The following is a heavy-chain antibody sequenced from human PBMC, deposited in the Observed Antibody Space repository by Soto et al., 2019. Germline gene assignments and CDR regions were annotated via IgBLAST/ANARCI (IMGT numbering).Heavy chain of an antibody. CDR1: GFTFSSYA. D-gene: IGHD2-21*02. J-gene: IGHJ3*02. V-gene: IGHV3-23*01. CDR2: ISGSGGST. CDR3: AKALEVVTAISSHGGAFDI. Sequence: GGSLRLSCAASGFTFSSYAMSWVRQTPGKGLEWVSAISGSGGSTYYADSVKGRFTISRDNSKNTLYLQMNSLRAEDTAVYYCAKALEVVTAISSHGGAFDIWGQGTMVTVSS.